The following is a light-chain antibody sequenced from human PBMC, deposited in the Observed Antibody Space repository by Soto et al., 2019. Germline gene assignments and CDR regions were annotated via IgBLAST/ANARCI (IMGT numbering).Light chain of an antibody. CDR3: QQLNSYPPLT. CDR1: QGISSY. Sequence: IQLTQSPSSLSASVGDRVTITCRASQGISSYLAWYQQKPGKAPKLLIYAASTLHSGVPSRFSGSGSGTDFTLTINSLQPEDFATYYCQQLNSYPPLTFGGGTKVEIK. V-gene: IGKV1-9*01. J-gene: IGKJ4*01. CDR2: AAS.